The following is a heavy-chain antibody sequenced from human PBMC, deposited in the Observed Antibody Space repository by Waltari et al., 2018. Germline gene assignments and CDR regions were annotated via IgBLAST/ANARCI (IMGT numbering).Heavy chain of an antibody. D-gene: IGHD6-13*01. J-gene: IGHJ4*02. CDR3: ARAKQQLRFDY. CDR1: GYSFTSYW. V-gene: IGHV5-51*07. CDR2: IYPGDSDT. Sequence: EVQLVQSGAEVKKPGESLKISCKGSGYSFTSYWIGWVHQLPGKGLEWMGIIYPGDSDTRDSPSFQGQLTISADKSIRTAYLQWSSLKSSDTAMYYCARAKQQLRFDYWGQGTLVTVSS.